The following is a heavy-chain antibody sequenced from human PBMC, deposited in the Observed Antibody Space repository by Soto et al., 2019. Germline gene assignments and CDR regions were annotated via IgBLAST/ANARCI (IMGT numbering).Heavy chain of an antibody. CDR3: ARVDLGYCSGGSCHTMTY. D-gene: IGHD2-15*01. CDR2: IFSNDEK. CDR1: GFSLSNTRMG. Sequence: QVTLKESGPVLGKPTETLPLTCTVSGFSLSNTRMGVSWIRQPPGKALEWLAHIFSNDEKSYSTSLRSRLTISKDTSKSQVVLSMTNMDPVDTATYYCARVDLGYCSGGSCHTMTYWGHGTLVTVSS. V-gene: IGHV2-26*01. J-gene: IGHJ4*01.